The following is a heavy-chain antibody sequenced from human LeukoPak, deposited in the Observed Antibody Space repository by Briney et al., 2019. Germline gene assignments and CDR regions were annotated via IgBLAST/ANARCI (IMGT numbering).Heavy chain of an antibody. CDR1: GFTFSSYE. Sequence: GGSLRLSCAASGFTFSSYEMNWVRQAPGKGLEWVSYISSSGSTIYYADSVKGRFTISRDNAKNSLYLQMNSLRAEDTAVYYCAREPGGSRLSGSNPWGQGTLVTVSS. D-gene: IGHD5-12*01. V-gene: IGHV3-48*03. CDR2: ISSSGSTI. J-gene: IGHJ5*02. CDR3: AREPGGSRLSGSNP.